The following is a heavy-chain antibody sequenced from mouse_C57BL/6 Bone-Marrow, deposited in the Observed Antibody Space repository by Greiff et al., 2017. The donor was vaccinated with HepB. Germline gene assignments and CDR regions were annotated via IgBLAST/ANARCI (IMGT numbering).Heavy chain of an antibody. Sequence: VHVKQSGPELVKPGASVKMSCKASGYTFTDYNMHWVKQSHGKSLEWIGYINPNNGGTSYNQKFKGKATLTVNKSSSTAYMELRSLTSEDSAVYYCAPNYYGSSWFAYWGQGTLVTVSA. CDR1: GYTFTDYN. D-gene: IGHD1-1*01. J-gene: IGHJ3*01. V-gene: IGHV1-22*01. CDR2: INPNNGGT. CDR3: APNYYGSSWFAY.